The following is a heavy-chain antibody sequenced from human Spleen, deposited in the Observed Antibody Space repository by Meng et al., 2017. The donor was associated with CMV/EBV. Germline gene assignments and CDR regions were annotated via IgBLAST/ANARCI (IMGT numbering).Heavy chain of an antibody. V-gene: IGHV3-21*01. CDR1: GFTFSSYS. D-gene: IGHD4-17*01. CDR3: ARGCYGDLDY. Sequence: GESLKISCAASGFTFSSYSMNWVRQAPGKGLEWVSAISGSGGSTYYADSVKGRFTISRDGAKDSLYLQMNSLRAEDTAVYYCARGCYGDLDYWGQGTLVTVSS. J-gene: IGHJ4*02. CDR2: ISGSGGST.